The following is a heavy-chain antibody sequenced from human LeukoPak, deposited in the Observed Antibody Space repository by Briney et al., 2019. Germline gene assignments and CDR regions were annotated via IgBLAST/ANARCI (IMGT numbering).Heavy chain of an antibody. CDR1: GGSFSGYY. D-gene: IGHD3-10*01. CDR3: ARGRYYYGSGSYYNARSAFDY. CDR2: INHSGST. J-gene: IGHJ4*02. V-gene: IGHV4-34*01. Sequence: PSETLSLTCAVYGGSFSGYYWSWIRQPPGKGLEWIGEINHSGSTSYNPSLKSRVTISVDTSKNQFSLKLSSVTAADTAVYYCARGRYYYGSGSYYNARSAFDYWGQGTLVTVSS.